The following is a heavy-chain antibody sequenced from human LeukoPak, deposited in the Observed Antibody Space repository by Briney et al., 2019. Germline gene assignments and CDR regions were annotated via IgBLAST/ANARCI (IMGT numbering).Heavy chain of an antibody. CDR3: ARTAAYYDSSGLEDV. D-gene: IGHD3-22*01. CDR2: ISSSGSTI. J-gene: IGHJ6*02. V-gene: IGHV3-48*03. Sequence: QPGGSLRLSCAASGFTFSSYEMNWVRQAPGKGLEGVSYISSSGSTIYYADSVKGRFTISRDNAKNSLYLQMNSLRAEDTAVYYCARTAAYYDSSGLEDVWGQGTTVTVSS. CDR1: GFTFSSYE.